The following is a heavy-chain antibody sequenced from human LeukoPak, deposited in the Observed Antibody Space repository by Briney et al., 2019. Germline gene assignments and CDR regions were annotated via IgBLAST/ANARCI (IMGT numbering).Heavy chain of an antibody. CDR2: LKSKADGGTT. CDR1: GFTFSNAW. CDR3: TTGYYGSGNRRYYFDY. V-gene: IGHV3-15*01. D-gene: IGHD3-10*01. Sequence: GGSLRLSCAASGFTFSNAWMTWVRQAPGKGLEWVGRLKSKADGGTTDYAAPVRGRFTISRDDSKNTLYLQMNSLKTEDTAVYYCTTGYYGSGNRRYYFDYWGQGTLVTVFS. J-gene: IGHJ4*02.